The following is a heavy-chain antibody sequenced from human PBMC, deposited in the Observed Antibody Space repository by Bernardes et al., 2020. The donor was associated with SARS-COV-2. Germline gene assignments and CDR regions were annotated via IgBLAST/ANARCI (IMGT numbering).Heavy chain of an antibody. V-gene: IGHV1-18*01. Sequence: ASVKVSCKASGYTFTSYGISWVRQAPGQGLEWMGWISAYNGNTNYAQKLQGRVTMTTDTSTSTAYMELRSLRSDDTAVYYCARERSGYYYHGYYYYGMDVWGQGTTVTVSS. CDR3: ARERSGYYYHGYYYYGMDV. D-gene: IGHD3-22*01. CDR1: GYTFTSYG. J-gene: IGHJ6*02. CDR2: ISAYNGNT.